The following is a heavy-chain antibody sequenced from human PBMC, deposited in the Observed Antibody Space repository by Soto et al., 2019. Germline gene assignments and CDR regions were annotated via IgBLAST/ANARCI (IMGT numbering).Heavy chain of an antibody. CDR1: GGSISSSSYY. V-gene: IGHV4-39*01. D-gene: IGHD1-1*01. CDR2: IYYSGST. J-gene: IGHJ5*02. Sequence: QLQLQESGPGLVKPSETLSLTCTVSGGSISSSSYYWGWIRQPPGKGLEWIGSIYYSGSTYYNPSLKSRVTISVDTSKNQFSLKLSSVTAADTAVYYCARPWGTGTTSRFDPWGQGTLVTVSS. CDR3: ARPWGTGTTSRFDP.